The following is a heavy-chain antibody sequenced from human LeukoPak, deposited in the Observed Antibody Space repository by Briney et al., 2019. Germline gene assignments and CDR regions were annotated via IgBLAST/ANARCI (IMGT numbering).Heavy chain of an antibody. J-gene: IGHJ4*02. V-gene: IGHV3-23*01. CDR1: GFTFRSYT. Sequence: GGSLRLSCVISGFTFRSYTMGWVRQAPGKGLEWVSSASGSESRTYYADSVKGRFTISRDNSKNTMYLQMNSLRAEDTALYYCAKTVVSTGWNYFDYWGQGTLVTVSS. CDR3: AKTVVSTGWNYFDY. D-gene: IGHD2-8*02. CDR2: ASGSESRT.